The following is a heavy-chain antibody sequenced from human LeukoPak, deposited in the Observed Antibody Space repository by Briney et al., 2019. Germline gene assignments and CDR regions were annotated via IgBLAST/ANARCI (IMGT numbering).Heavy chain of an antibody. V-gene: IGHV3-23*01. CDR2: ISGSGGST. CDR3: AKVWFGELDDY. J-gene: IGHJ4*02. CDR1: GFTFSSYG. Sequence: RTGGSLRLSCAASGFTFSSYGMSWVRQAPGKGVEWVSAISGSGGSTYYADSVKGRFTISRDNSKNTLYLQMNSLRAEDTAVYYCAKVWFGELDDYWGQGTLVTVSS. D-gene: IGHD3-10*01.